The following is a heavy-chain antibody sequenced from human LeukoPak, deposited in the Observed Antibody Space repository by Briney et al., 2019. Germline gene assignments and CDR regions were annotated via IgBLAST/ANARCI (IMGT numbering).Heavy chain of an antibody. CDR3: AREVRMVRGVYFDY. CDR1: GFTFSSYE. D-gene: IGHD3-10*01. Sequence: GGSLRLSCAASGFTFSSYEMNWVRQAPGKGLEWVSYISASGSTKYYADSVKGRFTISRDNAKNSLYLQMNSLRAEDTAVYYCAREVRMVRGVYFDYWGQGTLVIVSS. V-gene: IGHV3-48*03. CDR2: ISASGSTK. J-gene: IGHJ4*02.